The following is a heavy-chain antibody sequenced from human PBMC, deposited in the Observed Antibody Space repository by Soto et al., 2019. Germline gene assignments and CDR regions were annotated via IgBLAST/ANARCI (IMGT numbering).Heavy chain of an antibody. V-gene: IGHV1-2*06. CDR1: GYRFTTFY. D-gene: IGHD5-18*01. J-gene: IGHJ4*01. CDR2: MNVDTGGT. Sequence: ASVKVSCKASGYRFTTFYIHWVRQAPGQGLTWMGRMNVDTGGTTYAQKFQGRVTMTRDTSISTAYMEVTNVKSDDTAIYYCARDGNFVLRGYSFGFDFWGHGTRGNVS. CDR3: ARDGNFVLRGYSFGFDF.